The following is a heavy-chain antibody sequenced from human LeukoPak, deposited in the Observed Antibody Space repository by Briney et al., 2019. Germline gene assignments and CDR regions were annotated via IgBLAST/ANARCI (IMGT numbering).Heavy chain of an antibody. CDR2: IRYDGSNK. V-gene: IGHV3-30*02. J-gene: IGHJ4*02. D-gene: IGHD4-17*01. Sequence: PGGSLRLSCAASGFTFSSYSMNWVRQAPGKGLEWVAFIRYDGSNKYYADSVKGRFTISRDNSKNTLYLQMNSLRAEDTAVYYCAKDGFNDYGDYGGPFDYWGQGTLVTVSS. CDR3: AKDGFNDYGDYGGPFDY. CDR1: GFTFSSYS.